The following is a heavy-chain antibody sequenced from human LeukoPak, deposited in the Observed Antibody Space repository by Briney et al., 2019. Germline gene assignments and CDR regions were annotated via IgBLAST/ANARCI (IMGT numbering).Heavy chain of an antibody. CDR1: GFTFDRYT. J-gene: IGHJ4*02. CDR2: AGWAGGTT. D-gene: IGHD3-10*02. V-gene: IGHV3-43*01. Sequence: PGGSLRLSCAISGFTFDRYTIHWFRQAPGKGLEWVSLAGWAGGTTYYSDSVRGRFTISRDSGKNSVYLQMNSLTTDDTAFYFCAKELDTMFFDYWGQGALVTVSS. CDR3: AKELDTMFFDY.